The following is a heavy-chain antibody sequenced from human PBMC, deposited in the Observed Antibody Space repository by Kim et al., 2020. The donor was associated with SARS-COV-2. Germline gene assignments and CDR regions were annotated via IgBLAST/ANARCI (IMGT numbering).Heavy chain of an antibody. CDR3: ARVGVVVTAILMNWFDP. J-gene: IGHJ5*02. CDR2: ISYDGSNK. CDR1: GFTFSSYA. Sequence: GGSLRLSCAASGFTFSSYAMHWVRQAPGKGLEWVAVISYDGSNKYYADSVKGRFTISRDNSKNTLYLQMNSLRAEDTAVYYCARVGVVVTAILMNWFDPWGQGTLVTVSS. V-gene: IGHV3-30-3*01. D-gene: IGHD2-21*02.